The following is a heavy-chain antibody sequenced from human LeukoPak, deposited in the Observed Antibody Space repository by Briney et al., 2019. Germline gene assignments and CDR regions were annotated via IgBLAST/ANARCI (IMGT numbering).Heavy chain of an antibody. Sequence: GGSLRLSCAASGFTFSSYSMNWVRQAPGKGLEWVSYISSSSSTIYYADSVKGRFTISRDNSKNTLYLQMNSLRAEDTAVYYCAREGYYDFWSGFDDAFDIWGQGTMVTVSS. J-gene: IGHJ3*02. CDR1: GFTFSSYS. CDR2: ISSSSSTI. V-gene: IGHV3-48*01. D-gene: IGHD3-3*01. CDR3: AREGYYDFWSGFDDAFDI.